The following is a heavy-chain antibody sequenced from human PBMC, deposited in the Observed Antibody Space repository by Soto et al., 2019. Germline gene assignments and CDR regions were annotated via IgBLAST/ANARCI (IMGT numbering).Heavy chain of an antibody. CDR3: AKDLKYSSGWYIGLPMLYFDY. D-gene: IGHD6-19*01. CDR2: ISGSGGST. CDR1: GFTFSSYA. J-gene: IGHJ4*02. V-gene: IGHV3-23*01. Sequence: EAQLLESGGGLVQPGGSLRLSRAASGFTFSSYAMSWVRQAPGKGLEWVSAISGSGGSTYYADSVKGRFTISRDNSKNTLYLQMNSLRAEDTAVYYCAKDLKYSSGWYIGLPMLYFDYWGQGTLVTVSS.